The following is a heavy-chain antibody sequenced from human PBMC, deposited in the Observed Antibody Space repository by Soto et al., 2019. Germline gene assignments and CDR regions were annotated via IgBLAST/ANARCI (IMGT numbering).Heavy chain of an antibody. Sequence: QVQLVQSGAEVKKPGTSVKVSCKASGGTFSSYAISWVRQAPGQGLEWMGGIIPIFGTADYAQKFQGRVTITADDFTSTAYMELSSLRSEDTAVYYCARHLGGNHYYYGMDVWGQGTTVTVSS. CDR3: ARHLGGNHYYYGMDV. CDR2: IIPIFGTA. V-gene: IGHV1-69*12. J-gene: IGHJ6*02. CDR1: GGTFSSYA. D-gene: IGHD3-16*01.